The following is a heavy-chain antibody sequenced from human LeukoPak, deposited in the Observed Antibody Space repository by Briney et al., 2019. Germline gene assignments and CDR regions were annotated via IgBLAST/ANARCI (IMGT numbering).Heavy chain of an antibody. J-gene: IGHJ4*02. CDR1: GFTFSSYE. CDR3: ARVSYYDFWSGYSLGY. V-gene: IGHV3-48*03. Sequence: QAGGSLRLSCAASGFTFSSYEMNWVRQAPGKGLEWVSYISSSGSTIYYADSVKGRFTISRDNAKNSLYLQMNSLRAEDTAVYYCARVSYYDFWSGYSLGYWGQGTLVTVSS. CDR2: ISSSGSTI. D-gene: IGHD3-3*01.